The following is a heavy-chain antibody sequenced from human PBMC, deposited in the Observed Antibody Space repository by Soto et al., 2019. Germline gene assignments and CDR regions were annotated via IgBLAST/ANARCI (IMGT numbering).Heavy chain of an antibody. CDR1: GGSISSSSYY. Sequence: PSETPSLTCTVSGGSISSSSYYWGWIRQPPGKGLEWIGSIYYSGSTYYNPSLKSRVTISVDTSKNQFSLKLSSVTAADTAVYYCARHGVSENGDYVINWFDPWGQGTLVTVSS. D-gene: IGHD4-17*01. J-gene: IGHJ5*02. CDR3: ARHGVSENGDYVINWFDP. CDR2: IYYSGST. V-gene: IGHV4-39*01.